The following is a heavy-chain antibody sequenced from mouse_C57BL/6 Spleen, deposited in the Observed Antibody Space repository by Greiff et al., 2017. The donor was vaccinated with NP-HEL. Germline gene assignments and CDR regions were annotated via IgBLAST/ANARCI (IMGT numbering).Heavy chain of an antibody. CDR3: ARGGYYGSSFDY. J-gene: IGHJ2*01. Sequence: VQLKESGGGLVKPGGSLKLSCAASGFTFTDYGMHWVRQAPEKGLEWVAYISSGSSTIYYADTVKGRFTISRDNAKNTLFLQMTSLRSEDTAMYYCARGGYYGSSFDYWGQGTTLTVSS. CDR1: GFTFTDYG. V-gene: IGHV5-17*01. CDR2: ISSGSSTI. D-gene: IGHD1-1*01.